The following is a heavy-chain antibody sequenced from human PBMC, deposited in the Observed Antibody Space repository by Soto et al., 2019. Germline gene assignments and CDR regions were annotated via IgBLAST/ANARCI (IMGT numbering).Heavy chain of an antibody. J-gene: IGHJ3*02. CDR2: ISAYNGNT. V-gene: IGHV1-18*01. Sequence: ASVKVSCKASGYTFTSYGISWVRQAPGQGLEWMGWISAYNGNTNYAQKLQGRATMTTDTSTSTAYMELRSLRSDDTAVYYCAGGEPAAMLGAFDIWGQGTMVTVSS. CDR1: GYTFTSYG. D-gene: IGHD2-2*01. CDR3: AGGEPAAMLGAFDI.